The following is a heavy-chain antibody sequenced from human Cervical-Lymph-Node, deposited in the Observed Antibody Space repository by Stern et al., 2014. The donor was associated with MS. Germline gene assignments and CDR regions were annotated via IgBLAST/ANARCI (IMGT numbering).Heavy chain of an antibody. J-gene: IGHJ4*02. CDR3: AKDMEAYGDYRFDY. CDR2: ISNDGGNK. CDR1: GFTFSNYG. Sequence: QVQLVQSGGGVVQPGRSLRLSCAASGFTFSNYGMHWVRQAPGKGLEWVAGISNDGGNKHYADSVKGRFTISRDNSKNTLDLQMNSLRAEDTAVYFCAKDMEAYGDYRFDYWGQGTMVTVSS. D-gene: IGHD4-17*01. V-gene: IGHV3-30*18.